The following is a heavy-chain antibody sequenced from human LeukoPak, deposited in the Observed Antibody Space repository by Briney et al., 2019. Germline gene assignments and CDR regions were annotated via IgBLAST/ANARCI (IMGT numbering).Heavy chain of an antibody. CDR2: TSSSSSYT. CDR3: ARGLGGYNGYAFDY. J-gene: IGHJ4*02. Sequence: GGSLRLSCVGFTFSDYYMSWIRQAPGKGLEWVSYTSSSSSYTNYADSVKGRFTISRDDAQNSLYLQMNSLRAEDSAVYYCARGLGGYNGYAFDYWGQGSLVTVSS. CDR1: FTFSDYY. D-gene: IGHD5-12*01. V-gene: IGHV3-11*06.